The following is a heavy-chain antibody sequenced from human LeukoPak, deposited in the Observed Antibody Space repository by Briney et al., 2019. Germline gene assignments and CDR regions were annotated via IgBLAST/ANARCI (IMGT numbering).Heavy chain of an antibody. CDR3: ARVGDYSNYGWFDP. CDR1: GYTFTGYY. CDR2: INPNSGGT. J-gene: IGHJ5*02. D-gene: IGHD4-11*01. Sequence: ASVKVSCKASGYTFTGYYMHWVRQAPGQGLEWMGWINPNSGGTNYAQKFQGRVTMTRDTSISTAYMELSRLRSDDTAVYYCARVGDYSNYGWFDPWGQGTLVPVSS. V-gene: IGHV1-2*02.